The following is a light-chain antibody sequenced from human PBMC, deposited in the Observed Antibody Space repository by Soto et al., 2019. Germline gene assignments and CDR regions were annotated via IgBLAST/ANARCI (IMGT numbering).Light chain of an antibody. CDR1: QAINTY. Sequence: DIQMTQSPSFLSASVGDRVTISCRASQAINTYLNWYQQKPGKAPKLLIYGTSDLQNGVPSRFSGSGSGTDSNFTISSLQPEGVATYYYQHSYSTRLLTFGQGTRLEV. V-gene: IGKV1-39*01. CDR3: QHSYSTRLLT. CDR2: GTS. J-gene: IGKJ5*01.